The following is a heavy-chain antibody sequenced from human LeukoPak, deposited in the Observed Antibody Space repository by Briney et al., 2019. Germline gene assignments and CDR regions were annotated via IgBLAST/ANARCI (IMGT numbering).Heavy chain of an antibody. CDR2: INHSGST. V-gene: IGHV4-34*01. CDR1: GGSFSGYY. Sequence: SETLSLTCAVYGGSFSGYYWSWIRQPPGKGLEWIGEINHSGSTNYNPSLKSRVTISVDTSKSQFSLKLNSVTAADTAVYYCARRGSGSYRPDYYYYYMDVWGKGTTVTVSS. CDR3: ARRGSGSYRPDYYYYYMDV. D-gene: IGHD3-10*01. J-gene: IGHJ6*03.